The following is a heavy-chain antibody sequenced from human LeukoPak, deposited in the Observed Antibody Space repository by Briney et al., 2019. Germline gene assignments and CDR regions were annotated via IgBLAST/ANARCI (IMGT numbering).Heavy chain of an antibody. CDR3: ARREYCGGDCYFDY. D-gene: IGHD2-21*01. Sequence: SETLSLTCAVSGYSISSGYYWGWLRQPPGKGLEWIGSIYHSGSTYYNPSPKSRVTISVDTSKNKFSLTLSSVTAADTAVYYCARREYCGGDCYFDYWGQGTLVTVSS. CDR1: GYSISSGYY. J-gene: IGHJ4*02. CDR2: IYHSGST. V-gene: IGHV4-38-2*01.